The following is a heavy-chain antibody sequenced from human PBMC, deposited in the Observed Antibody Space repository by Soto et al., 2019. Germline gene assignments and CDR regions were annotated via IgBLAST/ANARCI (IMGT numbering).Heavy chain of an antibody. CDR3: ARDCRVSFYYYGMDV. CDR2: VTAFNGDT. J-gene: IGHJ6*02. CDR1: GYTFSNYG. Sequence: QVLLVQSGAEVKRPGASVKVSCKASGYTFSNYGITWVRQSPGHGLEWLGWVTAFNGDTNYAQNVQGRVTLTTDTSTETAYMELRSLRPDDTAVYYCARDCRVSFYYYGMDVGGQGTTVIVSS. V-gene: IGHV1-18*01.